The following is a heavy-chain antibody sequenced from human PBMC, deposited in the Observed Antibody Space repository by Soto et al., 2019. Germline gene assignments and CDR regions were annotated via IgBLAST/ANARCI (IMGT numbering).Heavy chain of an antibody. CDR3: ARDGGPYSSSWCWFDP. CDR2: ISAYNGNT. J-gene: IGHJ5*02. CDR1: GYTFTSYG. D-gene: IGHD6-13*01. Sequence: ASVKVSCKASGYTFTSYGISWVRQAPGQGLEWMGWISAYNGNTNYAQKLQGRVTMTTDTSTSTAYMELRSLRSDDTAVYYCARDGGPYSSSWCWFDPWGQGALVTVSS. V-gene: IGHV1-18*01.